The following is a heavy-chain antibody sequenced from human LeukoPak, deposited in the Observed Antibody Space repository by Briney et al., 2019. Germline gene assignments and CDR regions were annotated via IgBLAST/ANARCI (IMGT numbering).Heavy chain of an antibody. D-gene: IGHD1-26*01. CDR2: MLASGST. CDR1: GGSISSYH. J-gene: IGHJ4*02. CDR3: ARDRVGAMDFDY. V-gene: IGHV4-4*07. Sequence: PSETLSLTCTVSGGSISSYHWSWIRQPAGKGLEWIGRMLASGSTNYNPSLKSRVTISVDKSKYQLSLKLSSVTAADTAVYYCARDRVGAMDFDYWGPGTLVTVSS.